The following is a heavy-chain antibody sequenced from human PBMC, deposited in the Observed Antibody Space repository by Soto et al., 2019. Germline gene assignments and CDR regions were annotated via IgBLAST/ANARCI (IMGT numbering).Heavy chain of an antibody. D-gene: IGHD6-19*01. CDR1: GYRFTSYW. CDR3: ARLFDTSGWYDY. CDR2: IYPGDSDT. Sequence: GESLKISCKGSGYRFTSYWIGWVRQMPGEGLERMGIIYPGDSDTRYSPSFQGQVTISADKSISTTYLQWSSLKASDTAIYYCARLFDTSGWYDYWGQGTLVTVSS. J-gene: IGHJ4*02. V-gene: IGHV5-51*01.